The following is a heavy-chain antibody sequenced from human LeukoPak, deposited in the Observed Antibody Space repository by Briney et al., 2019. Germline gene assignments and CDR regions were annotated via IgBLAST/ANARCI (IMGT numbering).Heavy chain of an antibody. Sequence: PGGSLRLSCAASGFTFDDYAMHWVRQAPGKGLEWVSGISWNSGSIGYADSVKGRFTISRDNAKNSLYLQMNSLKTEDTAVYYCTTGDDSLDYWGQGTLVTVSS. CDR3: TTGDDSLDY. D-gene: IGHD3-22*01. J-gene: IGHJ4*02. CDR1: GFTFDDYA. CDR2: ISWNSGSI. V-gene: IGHV3-9*01.